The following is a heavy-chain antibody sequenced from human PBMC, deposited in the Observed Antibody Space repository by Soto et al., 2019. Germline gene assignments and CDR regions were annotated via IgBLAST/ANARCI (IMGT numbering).Heavy chain of an antibody. CDR1: GYTFTGYY. D-gene: IGHD3-10*01. V-gene: IGHV1-2*04. CDR2: INPNSGGT. Sequence: ASVKVSCKASGYTFTGYYMHWVRQAPGQGLEWMGWINPNSGGTNYAQKFQGWVTMTRDTSISTAYMELSRLRSDDTAVYYCARVRDRDEPESNFQHWGQGTLVTVSS. J-gene: IGHJ1*01. CDR3: ARVRDRDEPESNFQH.